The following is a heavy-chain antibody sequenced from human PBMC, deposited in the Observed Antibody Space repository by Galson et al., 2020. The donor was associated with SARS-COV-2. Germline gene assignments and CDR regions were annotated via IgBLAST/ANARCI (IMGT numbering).Heavy chain of an antibody. D-gene: IGHD6-19*01. V-gene: IGHV6-1*01. CDR1: GDSVSSNSAA. J-gene: IGHJ4*02. Sequence: SETLSLTCAISGDSVSSNSAAWNWIRQSPSRGLEWLGRTYYRSKWYSDYAVSVKSRITINADTSKNQFSLQLNSVIPDDTAVYYCARSPGTAVARTFDYWGPGTLVTVSS. CDR3: ARSPGTAVARTFDY. CDR2: TYYRSKWYS.